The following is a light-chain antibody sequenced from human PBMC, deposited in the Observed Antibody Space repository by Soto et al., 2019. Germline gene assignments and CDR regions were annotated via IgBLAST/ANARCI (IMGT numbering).Light chain of an antibody. CDR1: QSVLYSSNNENY. J-gene: IGKJ1*01. Sequence: DIVMTQTPDSLAVSLGERATINCKSSQSVLYSSNNENYLAWYQQKPGQPPKLLIYWASTRESGVPDRFSGSGSGTDFTLTISSLQAEDVEVYYCQQYYSSPRTFGQGTKVEIK. CDR2: WAS. V-gene: IGKV4-1*01. CDR3: QQYYSSPRT.